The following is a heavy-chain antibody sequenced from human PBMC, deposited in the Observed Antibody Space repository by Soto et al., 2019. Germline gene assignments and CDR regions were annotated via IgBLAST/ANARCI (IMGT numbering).Heavy chain of an antibody. CDR3: AKGESALAFYWYFDL. V-gene: IGHV3-30*18. CDR2: ISYNGSNK. D-gene: IGHD6-19*01. Sequence: PGGSLRLSCAASGFSFSNYGMHWVRQAPGMGLEWVAVISYNGSNKYYADSVKGRFTISRDNSKNTLYLQMTSLRADDTALYYCAKGESALAFYWYFDLWGRGTLVTVSS. J-gene: IGHJ2*01. CDR1: GFSFSNYG.